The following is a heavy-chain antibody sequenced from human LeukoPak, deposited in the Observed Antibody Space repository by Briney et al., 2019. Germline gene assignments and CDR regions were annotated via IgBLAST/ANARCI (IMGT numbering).Heavy chain of an antibody. V-gene: IGHV3-30-3*01. D-gene: IGHD6-13*01. J-gene: IGHJ4*02. CDR1: GFTFSSYA. Sequence: GGSLRLSCAAPGFTFSSYAMHWVRQAPGKGLEWVAVISYDGSNKYYADSVKGRFTISRDNSKNTLYLQMNSLRAEDTAVYYCARDLQQLVPVPDYWGQGTLVTVSS. CDR2: ISYDGSNK. CDR3: ARDLQQLVPVPDY.